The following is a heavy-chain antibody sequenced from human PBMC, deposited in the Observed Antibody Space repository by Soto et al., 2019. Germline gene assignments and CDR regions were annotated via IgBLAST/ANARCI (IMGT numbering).Heavy chain of an antibody. D-gene: IGHD1-7*01. Sequence: LRLSCAASGFTFSSYGMHWVRQAPGKGLEWVAVISYDGSNKYYADSVKGRFTISRDNSKNTLYLQMNSLRAEDTAVYYCAKDWGTGTNAFDIWGQGTMVTVSS. CDR2: ISYDGSNK. J-gene: IGHJ3*02. CDR3: AKDWGTGTNAFDI. CDR1: GFTFSSYG. V-gene: IGHV3-30*18.